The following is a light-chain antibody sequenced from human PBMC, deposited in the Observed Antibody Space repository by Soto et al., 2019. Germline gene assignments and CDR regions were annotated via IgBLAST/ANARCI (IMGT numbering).Light chain of an antibody. CDR2: GAS. V-gene: IGKV3-20*01. J-gene: IGKJ4*01. Sequence: EIVLTQSPGTLSLSPGERATLSCRASQSVSSSHLVWYQQKPGQAPRLLIYGASSRATGIPDRFSGTGSGTDFTLTISRLEPEDFAVYNCQHYGNSLVTFGGGTKVQIK. CDR3: QHYGNSLVT. CDR1: QSVSSSH.